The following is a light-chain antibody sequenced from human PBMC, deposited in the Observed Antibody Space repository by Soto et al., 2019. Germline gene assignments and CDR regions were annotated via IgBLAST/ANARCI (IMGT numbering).Light chain of an antibody. CDR2: EVS. V-gene: IGLV2-23*02. Sequence: QSALTQPASVSGSPGQSITISCTRTSSDVGSYNLVSWYQQHPGKAPKVMIFEVSKRPSGVSNRFSCSKSGNTASLTISGLQAEDEADYYCCSYGGSYVFGTGTKVTVL. CDR3: CSYGGSYV. CDR1: SSDVGSYNL. J-gene: IGLJ1*01.